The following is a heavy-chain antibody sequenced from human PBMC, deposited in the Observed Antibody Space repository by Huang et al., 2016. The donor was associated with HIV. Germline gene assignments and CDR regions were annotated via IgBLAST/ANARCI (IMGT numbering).Heavy chain of an antibody. CDR1: GYTFSSYD. CDR3: ARGDSSGYYEAPQVYYYYGMDV. D-gene: IGHD3-22*01. V-gene: IGHV1-8*01. CDR2: MNPDSGNT. J-gene: IGHJ6*02. Sequence: QVQLVQSGAEVKKPGASVKVSCKASGYTFSSYDINWVRQATGQGLEWMGWMNPDSGNTGYAQKFQGRVTMTRNTSISTAYMERSSLRSEDTAVYYCARGDSSGYYEAPQVYYYYGMDVWGQGTTVTVSS.